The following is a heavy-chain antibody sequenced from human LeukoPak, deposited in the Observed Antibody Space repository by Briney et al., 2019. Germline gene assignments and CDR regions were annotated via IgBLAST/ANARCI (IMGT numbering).Heavy chain of an antibody. D-gene: IGHD3-22*01. V-gene: IGHV4-59*01. CDR3: ARDFYYYDSSGSLWYFDL. Sequence: ESGPGLVKPSETLSLTCTVSGGSISSYYWSWIRQPPGKGLEWIGYIYHSGSTNYNPSLKSRVTISVDTSKNQFSLKLSSVTAADTAVYYCARDFYYYDSSGSLWYFDLWGRGTLVTVSS. CDR2: IYHSGST. CDR1: GGSISSYY. J-gene: IGHJ2*01.